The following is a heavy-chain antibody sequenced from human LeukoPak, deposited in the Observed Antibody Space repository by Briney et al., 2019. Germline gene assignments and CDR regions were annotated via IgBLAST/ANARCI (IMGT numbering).Heavy chain of an antibody. V-gene: IGHV3-7*01. Sequence: GGSLRLSCAASGFTFSSYWMSWVRQAPGKGLEWVANIKQDGSGKYYVDSVKGRFTISRDNAKNSLYLQMNSLRAEDTAVYYCARENMVRGVTQPGPDYWGQGTLVTVSS. CDR2: IKQDGSGK. D-gene: IGHD3-10*01. CDR1: GFTFSSYW. CDR3: ARENMVRGVTQPGPDY. J-gene: IGHJ4*02.